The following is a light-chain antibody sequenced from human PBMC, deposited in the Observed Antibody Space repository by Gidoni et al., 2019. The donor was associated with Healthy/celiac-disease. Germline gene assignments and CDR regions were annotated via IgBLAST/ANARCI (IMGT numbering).Light chain of an antibody. CDR3: QQYGSSLLYT. J-gene: IGKJ2*01. V-gene: IGKV3-20*01. CDR2: GAS. Sequence: IVLPPSPGTLSLSPGERATLSCRASQSVSSSYLAWYQQKPGQAPRLLIYGASSRATGIPDRFSGSGSGTDFTLTISRLEPEDFAVYYCQQYGSSLLYTFXQXTKLEIK. CDR1: QSVSSSY.